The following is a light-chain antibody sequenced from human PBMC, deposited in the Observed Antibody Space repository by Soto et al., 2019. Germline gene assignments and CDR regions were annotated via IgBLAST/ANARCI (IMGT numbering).Light chain of an antibody. Sequence: DIQLTQSPSFLSASVGDRVTITCRASHGISTYAAWYQQKPGKAPELLIYEASTLQSGVPSRFSGGGSGTEFTLTVSSLQPEDCATYYCQQVNSYPFTFGPGTKVDIK. CDR1: HGISTY. CDR3: QQVNSYPFT. CDR2: EAS. V-gene: IGKV1-9*01. J-gene: IGKJ3*01.